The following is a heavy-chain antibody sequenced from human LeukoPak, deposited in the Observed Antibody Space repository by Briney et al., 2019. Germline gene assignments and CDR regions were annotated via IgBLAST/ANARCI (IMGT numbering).Heavy chain of an antibody. CDR1: GFTFDDYA. J-gene: IGHJ3*02. CDR3: AKGIAVADAFDI. V-gene: IGHV3-9*01. CDR2: ISWNSGSI. Sequence: GRSLRLSCAASGFTFDDYAMYWVRHAPGKGLEWVSGISWNSGSIGYADSVKGRFTISRDNAKNSLYLQMNSLRAEDTALYYCAKGIAVADAFDIWGQGTMVTVSS. D-gene: IGHD6-19*01.